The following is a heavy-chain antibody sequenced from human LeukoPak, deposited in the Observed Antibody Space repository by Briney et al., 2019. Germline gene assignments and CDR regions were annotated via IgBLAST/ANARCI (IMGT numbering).Heavy chain of an antibody. D-gene: IGHD2-21*02. CDR1: GGSISSYY. V-gene: IGHV4-59*01. Sequence: SETLSLTCTVSGGSISSYYWSWIRQPPGKGLEWIGYIYYSGSTNYNPSLKSRVTISVDTSKNQFSLKLSSVTAADTAVYYCARDHMVTSYMRYYYYGMDVWGQGTTVTVSS. J-gene: IGHJ6*02. CDR3: ARDHMVTSYMRYYYYGMDV. CDR2: IYYSGST.